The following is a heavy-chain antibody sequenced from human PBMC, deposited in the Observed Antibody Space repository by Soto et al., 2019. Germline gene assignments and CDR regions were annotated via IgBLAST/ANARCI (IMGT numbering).Heavy chain of an antibody. CDR1: GFTFSNYG. CDR2: VQYDGDKK. V-gene: IGHV3-30*02. Sequence: GGSLRLSCEASGFTFSNYGMHWVRQAPGKGLERVAVVQYDGDKKYYADSVKSRFTISRDSSRDTLYLQMNSLRAEDTAVYYFAIDLGWLRSSSNPYYFDYWGQGTLVTVSS. CDR3: AIDLGWLRSSSNPYYFDY. D-gene: IGHD5-12*01. J-gene: IGHJ4*02.